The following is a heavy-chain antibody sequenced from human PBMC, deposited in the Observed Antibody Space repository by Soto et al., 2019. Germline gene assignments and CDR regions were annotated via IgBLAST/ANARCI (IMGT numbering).Heavy chain of an antibody. CDR3: ARGRSYPNFDP. D-gene: IGHD3-16*02. Sequence: QVQLVQSGAEVRKPGSSVKVSCKISGGTFTNYVISWLRQAPGQGLEWMGGLIPIFGAANLAQKFQGRVTITADESTSTVHMELSSLTSEDTAVYYCARGRSYPNFDPWGQGTLVTVSS. V-gene: IGHV1-69*01. J-gene: IGHJ5*02. CDR2: LIPIFGAA. CDR1: GGTFTNYV.